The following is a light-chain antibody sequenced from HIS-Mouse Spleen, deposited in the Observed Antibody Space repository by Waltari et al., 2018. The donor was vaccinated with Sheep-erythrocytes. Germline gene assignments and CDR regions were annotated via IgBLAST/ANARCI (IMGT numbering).Light chain of an antibody. J-gene: IGKJ3*01. CDR3: QQSYSTPQFT. CDR2: SAS. Sequence: DIQMTQSPSSLSASVGDRVTITCRASQSISSYLNWYQQKPGKAPKLLIYSASSLQSGVPSRFSGSGSGTDFTLTINSLQPEDFATYYCQQSYSTPQFTFGPGTKVDIK. CDR1: QSISSY. V-gene: IGKV1-39*01.